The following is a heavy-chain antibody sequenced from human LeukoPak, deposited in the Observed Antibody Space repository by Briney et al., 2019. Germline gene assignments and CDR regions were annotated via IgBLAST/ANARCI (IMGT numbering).Heavy chain of an antibody. CDR3: ARVLTAAGLDF. J-gene: IGHJ4*02. Sequence: SETLSLTCSVSGGSISSSRTWGWVRQAPGKGLEWIGNIHYDGRTAPNPSLRSRATLSLDTSTNQFSLKMNSVTAADTALYYCARVLTAAGLDFWGQGILVSISS. CDR2: IHYDGRT. V-gene: IGHV4-39*07. CDR1: GGSISSSRT. D-gene: IGHD6-25*01.